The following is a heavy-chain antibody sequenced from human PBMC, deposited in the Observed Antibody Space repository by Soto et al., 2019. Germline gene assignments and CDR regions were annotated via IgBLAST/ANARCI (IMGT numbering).Heavy chain of an antibody. CDR2: IYYSGST. CDR1: GGSISSGDYY. J-gene: IGHJ6*02. D-gene: IGHD2-21*02. CDR3: ARVAYCGGDCYSRDYYYYGMDV. Sequence: QVQLQESGPGLVKPSQTLSLTCTVSGGSISSGDYYWRWIRQPPGKGLEWIGYIYYSGSTYYNPSLKSRVTISVDTSKNQFALKLSSVTAADAAVYYCARVAYCGGDCYSRDYYYYGMDVWGQGTTVTVSS. V-gene: IGHV4-30-4*01.